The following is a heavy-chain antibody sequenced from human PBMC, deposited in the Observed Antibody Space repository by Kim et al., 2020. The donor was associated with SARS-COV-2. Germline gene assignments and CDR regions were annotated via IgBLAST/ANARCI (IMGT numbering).Heavy chain of an antibody. D-gene: IGHD3-10*01. V-gene: IGHV1-18*01. Sequence: ASVKVFCKASGYTFTNSGMSWVRQGPGQGLEWMGWISAYNGYRNYAQKFQDRVTLTTDTSTTTAYLELRSLTSDDTAVYFCARGSMVREVVGLIFPHCYYARGVWGQGTSVTVSS. CDR1: GYTFTNSG. CDR3: ARGSMVREVVGLIFPHCYYARGV. CDR2: ISAYNGYR. J-gene: IGHJ6*02.